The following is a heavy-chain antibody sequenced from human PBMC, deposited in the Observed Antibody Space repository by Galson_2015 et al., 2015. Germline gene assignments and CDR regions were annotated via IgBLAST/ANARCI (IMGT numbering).Heavy chain of an antibody. D-gene: IGHD6-6*01. CDR1: GFTFSSYG. V-gene: IGHV3-30*18. CDR2: IAYDGSNK. J-gene: IGHJ4*02. CDR3: ANSGLLSSSFYFDY. Sequence: SLRLSCAASGFTFSSYGMHWVRQAPGKGLEWVAVIAYDGSNKYYADSVKGRFTMSRDNSKNTLYLQMNSLRAEDTAVYYCANSGLLSSSFYFDYWGQGTLVTVSS.